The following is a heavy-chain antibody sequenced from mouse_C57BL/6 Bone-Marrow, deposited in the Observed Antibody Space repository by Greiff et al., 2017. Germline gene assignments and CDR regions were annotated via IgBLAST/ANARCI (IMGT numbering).Heavy chain of an antibody. J-gene: IGHJ1*03. CDR2: IDPSDSET. CDR1: GYTFTSYW. CDR3: ASHDGYYDWYFDG. Sequence: QVQLQQPGAELVRPGSSVKLSCKASGYTFTSYWMHWVKQRPIQGLEWIGNIDPSDSETHYNQKFKDKATLTVDKSSSTAYMQLSSLTSEDSAVYYCASHDGYYDWYFDGWGTGTTVTVSS. V-gene: IGHV1-52*01. D-gene: IGHD2-3*01.